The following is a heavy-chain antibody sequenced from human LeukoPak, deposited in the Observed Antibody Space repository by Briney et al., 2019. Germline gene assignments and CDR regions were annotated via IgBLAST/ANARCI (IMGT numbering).Heavy chain of an antibody. V-gene: IGHV1-69*05. CDR1: GGTFSSYA. CDR2: IIPILGTA. D-gene: IGHD3-9*01. CDR3: ARGDILTGHGFDY. Sequence: SVKVSCKASGGTFSSYAISWVRQAPGQGLEWMGGIIPILGTANYAQKFQGRVTITTDESTSTAYMELSSLRSEDTAVYYCARGDILTGHGFDYWGQGTLVTVSS. J-gene: IGHJ4*02.